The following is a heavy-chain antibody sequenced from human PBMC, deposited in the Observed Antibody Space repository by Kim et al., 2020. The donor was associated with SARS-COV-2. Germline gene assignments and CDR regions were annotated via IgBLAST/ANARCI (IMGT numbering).Heavy chain of an antibody. D-gene: IGHD6-13*01. CDR3: ATPGRIAAAGGQGNFIFDY. CDR1: GYSISSGYY. V-gene: IGHV4-38-2*02. CDR2: IYHSGST. Sequence: SETLSLTCTVSGYSISSGYYWGWIRQPPGKGLEWIGSIYHSGSTYYNPSLKSRVTISVDTSKNQFSLKLSSVTAADTAVYYCATPGRIAAAGGQGNFIFDYWGQGTLVTVSS. J-gene: IGHJ4*02.